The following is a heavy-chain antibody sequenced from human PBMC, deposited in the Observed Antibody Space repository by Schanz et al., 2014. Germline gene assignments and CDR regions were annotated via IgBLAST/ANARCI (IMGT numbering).Heavy chain of an antibody. Sequence: EVQLVESGGDLVQPGGSLRLSCAVSGFSFGDFWMNWVRQAPGKGLEWVANINQDGTEKYYVDSVKGRFTISRDNAKNSLSLQMNSLRAEDAAVYYCAKDPHKDYGGKPQTFDIWGQGTMVTVSS. CDR2: INQDGTEK. CDR1: GFSFGDFW. D-gene: IGHD4-17*01. J-gene: IGHJ3*02. CDR3: AKDPHKDYGGKPQTFDI. V-gene: IGHV3-7*04.